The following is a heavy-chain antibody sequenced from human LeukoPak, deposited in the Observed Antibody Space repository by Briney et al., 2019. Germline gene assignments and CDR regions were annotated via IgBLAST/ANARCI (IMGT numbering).Heavy chain of an antibody. J-gene: IGHJ4*02. CDR2: IKQDGSEK. V-gene: IGHV3-7*01. Sequence: EGSLRLSCAASGFTFSNYWMSWVRQAPGKGLEWVANIKQDGSEKYYVDSVKGRFTISRDNAKNSLYLQMNSLRADDTAVYYCAREGTTIVSGTTIGAYWGQGTLVTVSS. CDR1: GFTFSNYW. CDR3: AREGTTIVSGTTIGAY. D-gene: IGHD2/OR15-2a*01.